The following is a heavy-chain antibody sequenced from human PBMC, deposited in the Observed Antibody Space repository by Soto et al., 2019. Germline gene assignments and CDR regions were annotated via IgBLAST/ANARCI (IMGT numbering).Heavy chain of an antibody. V-gene: IGHV3-48*03. CDR3: AKFRSGGSLDAFDV. CDR2: ISSSGSTI. Sequence: EVQLVESGGGLVQPGGSLRLSCADSAFTFSSYEMNWVRQAPGKGLEWVSYISSSGSTIYYADSVKGRFTISRDNAKNSLYLQVNSLRADDTAVYYCAKFRSGGSLDAFDVWVQGTLVTVAS. J-gene: IGHJ3*01. CDR1: AFTFSSYE. D-gene: IGHD2-15*01.